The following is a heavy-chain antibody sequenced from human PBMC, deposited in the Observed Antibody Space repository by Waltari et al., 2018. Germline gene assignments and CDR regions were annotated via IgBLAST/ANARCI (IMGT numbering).Heavy chain of an antibody. CDR1: GGSISSYY. J-gene: IGHJ6*03. CDR2: IDTSGST. CDR3: ARVRREGNYHEPKALYYYYMDV. V-gene: IGHV4-4*07. D-gene: IGHD1-7*01. Sequence: QVQLQESGPGLVKPSETLSLTCTVAGGSISSYYWSWLRPPAGTGLVWIGRIDTSGSTNYNPSLKSRVTMSVDTSKNQFSLKLSSVTAADTAVYYCARVRREGNYHEPKALYYYYMDVWGKGTTVTISS.